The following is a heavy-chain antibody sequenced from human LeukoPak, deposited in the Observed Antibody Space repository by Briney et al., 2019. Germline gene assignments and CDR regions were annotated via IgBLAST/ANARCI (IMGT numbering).Heavy chain of an antibody. D-gene: IGHD1-26*01. CDR1: GFTFSDYY. V-gene: IGHV3-11*04. Sequence: GGSLRLSCAASGFTFSDYYMSWIRRAPGKGLEWVSYISSSGSTIYYADSVKGRFTISRDNAKNSLYLQMNSLRAEDTAVYYCARDLVSGGSYWVFDYWGQGTLVTVSS. J-gene: IGHJ4*02. CDR2: ISSSGSTI. CDR3: ARDLVSGGSYWVFDY.